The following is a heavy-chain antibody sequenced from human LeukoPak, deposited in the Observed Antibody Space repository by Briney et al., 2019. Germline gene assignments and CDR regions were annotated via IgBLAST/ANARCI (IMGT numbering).Heavy chain of an antibody. D-gene: IGHD3-22*01. CDR2: ISYDGSNK. Sequence: GGSLRHSCAASGFTFSSYGMHWVRQAPGKGLEWVSVISYDGSNKYYADSVKGRFTISRDNSKNTLYLQMNSLRGEDTAVYYCAKTPSSGSSGYYWFDYWGQGTLVTVSS. CDR1: GFTFSSYG. CDR3: AKTPSSGSSGYYWFDY. J-gene: IGHJ4*02. V-gene: IGHV3-30*18.